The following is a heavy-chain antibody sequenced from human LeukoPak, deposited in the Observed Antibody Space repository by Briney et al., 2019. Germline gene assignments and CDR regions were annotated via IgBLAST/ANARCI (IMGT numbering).Heavy chain of an antibody. CDR3: ARVGGTYYDILTGYSNFDY. V-gene: IGHV3-30*02. Sequence: GGSLRLSCAASGFTFSSYGMHWVRQAPGKGLEWVAFIRYDGSNKYYADSVKGRFTISRDNSKNTLYLQMNSLRAEDTAVYYCARVGGTYYDILTGYSNFDYWGQGTLVTVSS. CDR1: GFTFSSYG. J-gene: IGHJ4*02. CDR2: IRYDGSNK. D-gene: IGHD3-9*01.